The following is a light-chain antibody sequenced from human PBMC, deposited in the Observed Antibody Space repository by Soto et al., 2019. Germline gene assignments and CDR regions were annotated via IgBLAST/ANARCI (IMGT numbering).Light chain of an antibody. J-gene: IGKJ1*01. Sequence: ESVLTQSPGTLSLSPGERATLSCRASQSVSSSYLAWYQQKPGQSPRLLIYGASSRATGIPDRFSGSGSGTDFTLTISRLEPEDFAVYYCQQYGTSRWTFAQGTKVDIK. CDR2: GAS. V-gene: IGKV3-20*01. CDR1: QSVSSSY. CDR3: QQYGTSRWT.